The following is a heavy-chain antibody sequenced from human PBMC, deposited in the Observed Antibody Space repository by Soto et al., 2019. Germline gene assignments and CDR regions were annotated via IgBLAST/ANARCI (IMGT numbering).Heavy chain of an antibody. D-gene: IGHD5-18*01. Sequence: QVQLQESGPGLVKPSETLSLTCTVSGGSISSYYWSWIRQPPGKGLEWIGYIYYSGSTNYNPSLKSRVTISAATSKNQFSLKLSSVTAADTAVYYCARNRGDTAMVIGYWGQGTLVTVSS. CDR1: GGSISSYY. V-gene: IGHV4-59*08. J-gene: IGHJ4*02. CDR2: IYYSGST. CDR3: ARNRGDTAMVIGY.